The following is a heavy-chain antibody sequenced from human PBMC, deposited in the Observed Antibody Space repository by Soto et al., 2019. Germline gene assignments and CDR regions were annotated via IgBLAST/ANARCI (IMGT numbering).Heavy chain of an antibody. V-gene: IGHV5-51*01. CDR2: IYPGDSDT. CDR1: GYSFTSYW. CDR3: ARPTRTYYYGMDV. J-gene: IGHJ6*02. Sequence: GESLKISCKGSGYSFTSYWIGWVRQMPGKGLEWMGIIYPGDSDTRYSPSFQGQVTISADKSISTAYLQWNSLKASDTAMYYCARPTRTYYYGMDVWGQGTTVTVSS.